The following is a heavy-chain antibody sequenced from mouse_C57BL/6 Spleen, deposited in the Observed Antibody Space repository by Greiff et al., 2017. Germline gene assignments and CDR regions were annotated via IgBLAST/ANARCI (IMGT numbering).Heavy chain of an antibody. J-gene: IGHJ3*01. Sequence: QVQLQQSGPELVKPGASVKLSCKASGYTFTSYDINWVKQRPGQGLEWIGWIYPRDGSTKYNEKFKGKATLTVDTSSSTAYMVLHGLTSEDSAVYLCASRGSGFWFAYWGQGTLVTVSA. V-gene: IGHV1-85*01. CDR2: IYPRDGST. CDR1: GYTFTSYD. CDR3: ASRGSGFWFAY. D-gene: IGHD1-1*01.